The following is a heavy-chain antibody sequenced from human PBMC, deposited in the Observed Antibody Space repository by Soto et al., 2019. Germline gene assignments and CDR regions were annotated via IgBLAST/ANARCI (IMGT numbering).Heavy chain of an antibody. CDR2: IYSTAGT. V-gene: IGHV4-4*09. D-gene: IGHD2-21*02. CDR3: ARDRNIVVVTGSWGGAFDI. J-gene: IGHJ3*02. Sequence: PSETLSLTCTVSGDSIGAYNWGWIRQPPGKRLEWIGYIYSTAGTSYNPALKSRVTISADTSTKQFSLRLSSVTAADTAVYYCARDRNIVVVTGSWGGAFDIWGQGTMVTVSS. CDR1: GDSIGAYN.